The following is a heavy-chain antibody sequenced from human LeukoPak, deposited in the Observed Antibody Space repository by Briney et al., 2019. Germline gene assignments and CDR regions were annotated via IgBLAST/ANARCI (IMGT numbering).Heavy chain of an antibody. CDR1: GGSISSGDYY. CDR3: ARAPPGYCSSTSCYSRAFDI. D-gene: IGHD2-2*01. V-gene: IGHV4-30-4*08. CDR2: IYYSGST. J-gene: IGHJ3*02. Sequence: SETLSLTCTVSGGSISSGDYYWSWIRQPPGKGLEWIGYIYYSGSTYYNPSLKSRVTISVDTSKNQFSLKLSSVTAADTAVYYCARAPPGYCSSTSCYSRAFDIWGQGTMVTVSS.